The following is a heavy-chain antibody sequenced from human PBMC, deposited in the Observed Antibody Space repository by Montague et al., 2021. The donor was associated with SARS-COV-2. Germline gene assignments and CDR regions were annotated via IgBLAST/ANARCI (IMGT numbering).Heavy chain of an antibody. CDR3: ARVQRGYDCGLGVSARFDY. Sequence: SETLSLTCTVSGGSISNYYWSWIRQPPGKGLEWIGYIYYSGSTNYNPSLKSRVTISVDTSKSQFSLKLSSVTAADTAVYYCARVQRGYDCGLGVSARFDYWGQGTLVTVSS. CDR1: GGSISNYY. V-gene: IGHV4-59*01. D-gene: IGHD3-10*01. J-gene: IGHJ4*02. CDR2: IYYSGST.